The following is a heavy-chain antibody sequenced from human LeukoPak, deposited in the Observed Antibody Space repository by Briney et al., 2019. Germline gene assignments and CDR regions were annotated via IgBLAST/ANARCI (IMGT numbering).Heavy chain of an antibody. V-gene: IGHV3-33*01. D-gene: IGHD6-13*01. Sequence: PGTSLRLSCAASGFIFRSYAMHWVRQAPGTGLEWVAVIWSDGTREYYIDSVKGRFTISRDNSKNTLYLQMNSLRAEDTAVYSCARDVAENGNPNYFDPWGRGTLVTVSS. CDR1: GFIFRSYA. J-gene: IGHJ5*02. CDR2: IWSDGTRE. CDR3: ARDVAENGNPNYFDP.